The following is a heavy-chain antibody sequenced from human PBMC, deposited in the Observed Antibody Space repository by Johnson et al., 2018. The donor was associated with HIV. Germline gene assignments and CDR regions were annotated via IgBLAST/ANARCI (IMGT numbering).Heavy chain of an antibody. D-gene: IGHD2-15*01. V-gene: IGHV3-66*01. Sequence: VQLVESGGGFVQRLSCLVSGFIVSIKYMSCVRQAPGKGLEWVSIIHGDTESCNTDSVKGRSSISRDNSKTTLYLQMNSLRDEDTAVYYCANSLLLDAFNIWGQGTMVTVSS. CDR1: GFIVSIKY. CDR2: IHGDTES. J-gene: IGHJ3*02. CDR3: ANSLLLDAFNI.